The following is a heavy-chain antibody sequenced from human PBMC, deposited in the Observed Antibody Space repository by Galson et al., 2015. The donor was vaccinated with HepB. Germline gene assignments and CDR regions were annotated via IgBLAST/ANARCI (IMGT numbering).Heavy chain of an antibody. CDR2: ISYVGTNI. CDR3: AKDPRRILGGTVVGDYYNYYMDV. J-gene: IGHJ6*03. V-gene: IGHV3-30*18. Sequence: SLRLSCAASSGFPFRSYGLHWVRQAPGKALEWVAVISYVGTNIFYADSVKGRFTISRDNSKNTLYLQMNSLRREDTAVYYCAKDPRRILGGTVVGDYYNYYMDVWGKGTTVIVSS. CDR1: GFPFRSYG. D-gene: IGHD1-26*01.